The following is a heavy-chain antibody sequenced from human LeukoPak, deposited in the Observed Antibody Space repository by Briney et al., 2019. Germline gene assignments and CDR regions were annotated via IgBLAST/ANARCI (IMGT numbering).Heavy chain of an antibody. CDR3: ATVSRREWLLPNKNAFDI. Sequence: PGGSLRLSCAASGFTFSSYSMNRVRQAPGKGLQWVANIKQDGSEKYYVDSVQGRFTISRDNAKNSLYLQMNSLRAEDTAVYYCATVSRREWLLPNKNAFDIWGQGTMVTVSS. V-gene: IGHV3-7*01. CDR1: GFTFSSYS. J-gene: IGHJ3*02. CDR2: IKQDGSEK. D-gene: IGHD3-3*01.